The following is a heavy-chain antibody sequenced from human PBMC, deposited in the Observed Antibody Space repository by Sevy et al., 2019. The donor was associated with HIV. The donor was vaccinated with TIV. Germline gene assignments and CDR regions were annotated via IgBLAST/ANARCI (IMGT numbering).Heavy chain of an antibody. CDR3: AREHTYYDFWSGYSGDYFDY. Sequence: QSQTLSLTCAISGDSVSSNSAAWNWIRQSPSRGLEWLGRTYYRSKWYNDYAVSVKSRITINPDTSKNQFSLQLNSVTPEDTAVYYCAREHTYYDFWSGYSGDYFDYWGQRTLVTVSS. J-gene: IGHJ4*02. CDR1: GDSVSSNSAA. D-gene: IGHD3-3*01. CDR2: TYYRSKWYN. V-gene: IGHV6-1*01.